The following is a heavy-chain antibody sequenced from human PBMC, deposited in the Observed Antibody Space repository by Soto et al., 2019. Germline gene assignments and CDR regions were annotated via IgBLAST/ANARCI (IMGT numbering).Heavy chain of an antibody. CDR2: ISAYNGNT. CDR1: GYTFTSYV. CDR3: ARDKGTYSSSWYWDRNWFDP. Sequence: ASVKVSCKASGYTFTSYVISWVRHAPGQGLEWMGWISAYNGNTNYAQKLQGRVTMTTDTSTSTAYMELRSLRSDDTAVYYCARDKGTYSSSWYWDRNWFDPWGQGTLVTVSS. V-gene: IGHV1-18*01. D-gene: IGHD6-13*01. J-gene: IGHJ5*02.